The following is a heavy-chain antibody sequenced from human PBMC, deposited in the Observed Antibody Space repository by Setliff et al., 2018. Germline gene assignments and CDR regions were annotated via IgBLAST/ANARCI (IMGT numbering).Heavy chain of an antibody. D-gene: IGHD2-21*02. CDR3: ARNWVTAQHYYYGMDV. J-gene: IGHJ6*02. CDR1: GFTFSSYE. Sequence: GGSLRLSCAASGFTFSSYEMNWVRQAPGKGLEWVALIWNDGSSKFYGDSVKGRFTISRDNSKNTLYLQMDSLRAEDTAVYYCARNWVTAQHYYYGMDVWGQGTTVTVSS. CDR2: IWNDGSSK. V-gene: IGHV3-33*08.